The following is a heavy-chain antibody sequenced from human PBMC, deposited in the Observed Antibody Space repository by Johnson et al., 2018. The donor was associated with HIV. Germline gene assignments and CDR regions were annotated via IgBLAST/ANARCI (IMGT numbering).Heavy chain of an antibody. CDR3: ARDHLSSRGAFDI. CDR2: INWNGGAT. Sequence: VQLVESGGGVVRPGESLGLSCAASEFTFGDYDMAWVRVAPGKGLEWVSGINWNGGATGYADSVKGRFTISRDNAKNSLYLQMNSLRAEDTALYYCARDHLSSRGAFDIWGQGTMVTVSS. V-gene: IGHV3-20*04. J-gene: IGHJ3*02. CDR1: EFTFGDYD. D-gene: IGHD6-13*01.